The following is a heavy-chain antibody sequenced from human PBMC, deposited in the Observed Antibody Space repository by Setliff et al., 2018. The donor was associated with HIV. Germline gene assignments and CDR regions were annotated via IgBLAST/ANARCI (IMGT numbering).Heavy chain of an antibody. CDR2: IYTRGST. D-gene: IGHD3-10*01. CDR1: GGSISSGGYY. V-gene: IGHV4-61*02. CDR3: ARDRRITMVRGVMNYYYMDV. J-gene: IGHJ6*03. Sequence: SETLSLTCTVSGGSISSGGYYWSWIRQPARKGLGWIGRIYTRGSTNYNTCPKSRVTVSEDTSTNQFSLKLGSVTAADTDVYDWARDRRITMVRGVMNYYYMDVWGKGTTVTVSS.